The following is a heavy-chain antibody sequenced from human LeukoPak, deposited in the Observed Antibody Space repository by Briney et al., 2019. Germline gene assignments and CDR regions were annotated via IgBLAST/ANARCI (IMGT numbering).Heavy chain of an antibody. Sequence: GGSLRLSCEASGFSMSVYWMSWVRQAPGKGLEWVSVIYSGGSTYYADSVKGRFTISRDNSKNTLYLQMNSLRAEDTAVYYCARDGSTQQRGFDYWGQGTLVTVSS. J-gene: IGHJ4*02. CDR2: IYSGGST. D-gene: IGHD6-13*01. CDR3: ARDGSTQQRGFDY. CDR1: GFSMSVYW. V-gene: IGHV3-66*02.